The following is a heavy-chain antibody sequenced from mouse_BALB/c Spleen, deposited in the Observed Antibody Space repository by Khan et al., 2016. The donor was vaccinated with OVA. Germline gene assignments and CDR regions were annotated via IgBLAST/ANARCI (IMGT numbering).Heavy chain of an antibody. CDR1: GFTFSSFG. Sequence: EVELVESGGGLVQPGGSRKLSCAASGFTFSSFGMHWVRQAPKKGLEWVAYMSSGSSTIYYVDTVKGRFTISRDTPKNTLFLQMTSLRSEDTAMYYGARSGGNFHWYFDVWGAGTSVTVSS. CDR2: MSSGSSTI. J-gene: IGHJ1*01. V-gene: IGHV5-17*02. CDR3: ARSGGNFHWYFDV. D-gene: IGHD2-1*01.